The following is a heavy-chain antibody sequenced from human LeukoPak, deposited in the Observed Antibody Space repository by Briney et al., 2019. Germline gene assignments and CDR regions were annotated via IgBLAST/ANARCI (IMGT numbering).Heavy chain of an antibody. Sequence: GGSLRLSCAASGFTVSRNYMSWVRQAPGKGLEWVSVIYTGGSTYYTDSVKGRFTISRDNSKNTLYLQMNSLRGEDTAVYYCAREAQWPRPLDYWGQGTLVTVSS. D-gene: IGHD6-19*01. CDR2: IYTGGST. J-gene: IGHJ4*02. CDR3: AREAQWPRPLDY. CDR1: GFTVSRNY. V-gene: IGHV3-66*01.